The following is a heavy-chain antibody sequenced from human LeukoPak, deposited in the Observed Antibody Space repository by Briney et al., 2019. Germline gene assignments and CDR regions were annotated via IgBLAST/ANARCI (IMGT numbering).Heavy chain of an antibody. CDR2: IIPILGIA. CDR3: VRAVPVGATYFDY. Sequence: SVKVSCKASGGTFSSYAISWVRQAPGQGLEWMGRIIPILGIANYAQKFQGRVTITADKSTSTAYMELSSLRSEDTAVYYCVRAVPVGATYFDYWGQGTLVTVSS. D-gene: IGHD1-26*01. V-gene: IGHV1-69*04. CDR1: GGTFSSYA. J-gene: IGHJ4*02.